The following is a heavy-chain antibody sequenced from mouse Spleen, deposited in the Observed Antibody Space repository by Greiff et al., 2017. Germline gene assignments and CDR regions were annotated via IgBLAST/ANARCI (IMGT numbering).Heavy chain of an antibody. CDR3: ARSGGYYLYYYAMDY. CDR2: INPNNGGT. CDR1: GYTFTDYY. Sequence: EVQLQQSGPELVKPGASVKISCKASGYTFTDYYMNWVKQSHGKSLEWIGDINPNNGGTNYNEKFKSKATLTVDKSSSTAYMQLSSLTSEDSAVYYCARSGGYYLYYYAMDYWGQGTSVTVSS. D-gene: IGHD2-3*01. J-gene: IGHJ4*01. V-gene: IGHV1-26*01.